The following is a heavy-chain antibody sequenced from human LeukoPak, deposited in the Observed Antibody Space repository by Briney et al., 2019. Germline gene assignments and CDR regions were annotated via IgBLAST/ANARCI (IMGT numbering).Heavy chain of an antibody. CDR2: IYSGGNT. CDR1: GFTVSSNC. J-gene: IGHJ1*01. V-gene: IGHV3-66*01. CDR3: ARGSEYFQH. Sequence: GGSLRLSCADSGFTVSSNCMSWVRQAPGKGLEWVSIIYSGGNTFHADSVKARFSISRDESRDTVYLQMNNLRAEDTAVYYGARGSEYFQHWGQGTLVTVSS.